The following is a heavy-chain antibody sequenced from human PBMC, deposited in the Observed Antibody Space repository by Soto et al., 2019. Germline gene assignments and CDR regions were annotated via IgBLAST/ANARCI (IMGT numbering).Heavy chain of an antibody. CDR1: GFTFSTYD. V-gene: IGHV3-30*18. Sequence: QVQLVESGGGVVQPGRSLRLSCAASGFTFSTYDMHWVRQAPGKGLEWVAVISSDGSNEYYADSVKGRFTISRDNSKTTLYVQMNSLRAEDTAVYYCAKDLGDSSADDGADYWGQGTLVTVSS. CDR3: AKDLGDSSADDGADY. D-gene: IGHD6-25*01. J-gene: IGHJ4*02. CDR2: ISSDGSNE.